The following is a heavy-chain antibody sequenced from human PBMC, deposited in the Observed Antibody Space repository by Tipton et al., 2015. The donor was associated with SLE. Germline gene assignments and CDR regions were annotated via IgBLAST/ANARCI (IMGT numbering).Heavy chain of an antibody. D-gene: IGHD6-19*01. Sequence: QLVQSGVEVKKPGASVKVSCKASGYTFTSYGISWVRQAPGQGLEWMGWISAYNGNTDYAQKLQGRVTMTTDTSTSTAYMELRSLRSEDTAVYYCAIAVAGTLFFDYWGQGALVTVSS. V-gene: IGHV1-18*01. CDR3: AIAVAGTLFFDY. J-gene: IGHJ4*02. CDR1: GYTFTSYG. CDR2: ISAYNGNT.